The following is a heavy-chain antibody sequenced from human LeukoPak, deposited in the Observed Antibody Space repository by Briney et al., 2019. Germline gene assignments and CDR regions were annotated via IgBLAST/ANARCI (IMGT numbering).Heavy chain of an antibody. D-gene: IGHD5-18*01. CDR3: ARDRWGYSYGGD. V-gene: IGHV3-7*01. J-gene: IGHJ4*02. CDR1: GFAFSNYW. CDR2: IKQDGSEK. Sequence: GGSLRLSCAASGFAFSNYWMSWVRQAPGKGLEWVANIKQDGSEKYYVDSLRGRFTISRDSAQNSLYLQMNSLRAEDTAVYFCARDRWGYSYGGDWGQGTLVTVSS.